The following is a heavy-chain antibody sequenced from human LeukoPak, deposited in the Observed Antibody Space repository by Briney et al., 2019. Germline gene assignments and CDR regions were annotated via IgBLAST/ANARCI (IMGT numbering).Heavy chain of an antibody. Sequence: GGSLRLSCAASGFTFSDYFMTWIRQAPGKGLEWVSYISSSGSTIYYADSVKGRFTISRDNAKNSLYLQINSLRAEDTAVYYCAKVGRGGSSWYSPNWFDPWGQGTLVTVSS. CDR2: ISSSGSTI. D-gene: IGHD6-13*01. CDR1: GFTFSDYF. J-gene: IGHJ5*02. CDR3: AKVGRGGSSWYSPNWFDP. V-gene: IGHV3-11*04.